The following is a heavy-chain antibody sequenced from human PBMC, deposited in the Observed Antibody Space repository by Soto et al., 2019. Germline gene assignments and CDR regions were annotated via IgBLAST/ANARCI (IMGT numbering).Heavy chain of an antibody. V-gene: IGHV1-69*01. CDR2: ITPMFGRA. D-gene: IGHD6-6*01. CDR1: GGTFSTHA. CDR3: AREATHFDDTSSHYGRDV. Sequence: QVQLVQSGAEVKKPGSSVKVSCEASGGTFSTHAINWVRQAPGQGLERMGGITPMFGRATYAQKFQGRVWITTDESTSTVYMDLSSLRSEDTAVYYCAREATHFDDTSSHYGRDVWGQGTAVTVSS. J-gene: IGHJ6*02.